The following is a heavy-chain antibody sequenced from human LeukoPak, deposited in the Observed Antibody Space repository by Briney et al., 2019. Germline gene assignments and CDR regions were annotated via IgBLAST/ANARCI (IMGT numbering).Heavy chain of an antibody. CDR1: GDSVSSNSAA. V-gene: IGHV6-1*01. J-gene: IGHJ4*02. CDR3: ARAAGYGYSGFDY. D-gene: IGHD5-18*01. Sequence: SQTLSLTCVISGDSVSSNSAAWNWIRQSPSRGLEGLGRTYYRSKWYNDYAVSVKSRITINSDTSKNQFSLQLNSVTPEDTAVYYCARAAGYGYSGFDYWGQGTLVTVSS. CDR2: TYYRSKWYN.